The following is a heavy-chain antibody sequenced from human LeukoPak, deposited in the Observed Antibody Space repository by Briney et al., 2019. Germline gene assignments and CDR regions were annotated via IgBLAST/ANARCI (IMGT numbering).Heavy chain of an antibody. V-gene: IGHV3-30*02. CDR3: AKDGTMVRGLLILNIGDHFYMDV. J-gene: IGHJ6*03. Sequence: PGGSLRLSCAASGFTFSSCGMHWVRQAPGKGLEWVAFIRYDGSKKYYADSVKGRFTISRDNSKNTLYLQMNSLRAEDTAVYYCAKDGTMVRGLLILNIGDHFYMDVWGKGTTVTVSS. D-gene: IGHD3-10*01. CDR2: IRYDGSKK. CDR1: GFTFSSCG.